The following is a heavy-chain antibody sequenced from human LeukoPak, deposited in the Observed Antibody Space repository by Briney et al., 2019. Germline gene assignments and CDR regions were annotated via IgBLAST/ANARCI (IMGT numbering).Heavy chain of an antibody. CDR1: GGSISSSNW. J-gene: IGHJ4*02. V-gene: IGHV4-4*02. D-gene: IGHD1-26*01. CDR3: ARKGGSYTNSFDY. CDR2: IYHSGST. Sequence: PSETLSLTCAVSGGSISSSNWWSWVRQPPGKGLEWIGEIYHSGSTYYNPSLKSRVTISVDTSKNQFSLKLSSVTAADTAVYYCARKGGSYTNSFDYWGQGTLVTVSS.